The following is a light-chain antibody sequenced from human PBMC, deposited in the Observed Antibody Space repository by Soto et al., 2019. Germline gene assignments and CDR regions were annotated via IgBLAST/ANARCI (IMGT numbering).Light chain of an antibody. CDR1: QSVSSY. J-gene: IGKJ4*01. CDR3: QQYYNWPLT. V-gene: IGKV3-15*01. Sequence: EIVMTQSPATLSVSPGERATLFCRASQSVSSYLAWYQQKPGQAPRLLIYGPSTRATGIPARFSGSGSGTEFTLTVSSLQADDVAVYYCQQYYNWPLTFGGGTKVEVK. CDR2: GPS.